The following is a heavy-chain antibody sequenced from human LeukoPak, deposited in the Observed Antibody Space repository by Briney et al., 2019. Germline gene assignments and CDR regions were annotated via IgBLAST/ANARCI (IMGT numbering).Heavy chain of an antibody. J-gene: IGHJ6*02. CDR1: GGSISSYY. V-gene: IGHV4-4*07. Sequence: SETLSLTCTVSGGSISSYYWSWIRQPAGKGLEWIGRIYTSGSTNYNPSLKSRVTISVDTSKNQFSLKLSSVTAADTAVYYCARQLVNSSGWYSYYYYGMDVWGQGTTVTVSS. D-gene: IGHD6-19*01. CDR3: ARQLVNSSGWYSYYYYGMDV. CDR2: IYTSGST.